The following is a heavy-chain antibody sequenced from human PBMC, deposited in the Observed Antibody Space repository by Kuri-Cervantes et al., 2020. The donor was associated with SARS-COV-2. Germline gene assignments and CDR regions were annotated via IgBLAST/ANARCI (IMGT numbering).Heavy chain of an antibody. D-gene: IGHD3-10*01. CDR3: AKDPGTMARGHYYYSMDV. V-gene: IGHV3-30*18. CDR1: GFTFSNYG. Sequence: GGSLRLSCAASGFTFSNYGMHWVRQAPGKGLEWVAVISYNGSNEYYADSVKGRFTISRDNSKNTLYLQVNSLRAEDTPVYYCAKDPGTMARGHYYYSMDVWGQGTTVTVSS. CDR2: ISYNGSNE. J-gene: IGHJ6*02.